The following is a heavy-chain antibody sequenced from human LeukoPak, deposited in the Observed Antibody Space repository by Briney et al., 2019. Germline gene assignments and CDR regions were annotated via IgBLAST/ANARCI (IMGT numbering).Heavy chain of an antibody. D-gene: IGHD1-20*01. CDR1: GYTFTGYY. J-gene: IGHJ4*02. Sequence: ASVKVSCKASGYTFTGYYMHSVRQAPGQGLEWMGWINPNSGGTNYAQKFQGRVTMTRDTSISTAYMELSRLRSDDTAVYYCARAKWITGTIFDYWGQGTLVTVSS. CDR2: INPNSGGT. V-gene: IGHV1-2*02. CDR3: ARAKWITGTIFDY.